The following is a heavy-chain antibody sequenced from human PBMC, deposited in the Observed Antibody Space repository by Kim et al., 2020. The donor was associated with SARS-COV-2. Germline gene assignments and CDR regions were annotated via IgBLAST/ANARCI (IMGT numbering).Heavy chain of an antibody. CDR3: ASNPAAGKYDYYYGMDV. CDR1: GFNFSSYS. V-gene: IGHV3-48*02. J-gene: IGHJ6*02. D-gene: IGHD6-13*01. Sequence: GGSLRLSCAASGFNFSSYSMNWVRQAPGKGLEWVSYISSSSSTTYYADSVKGRFTISRDNAKNSLYLQMNSLRDEDTAVYYCASNPAAGKYDYYYGMDVWGQGTTVTVSS. CDR2: ISSSSSTT.